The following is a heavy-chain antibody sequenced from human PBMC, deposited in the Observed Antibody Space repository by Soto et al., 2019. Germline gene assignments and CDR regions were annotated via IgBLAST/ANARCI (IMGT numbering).Heavy chain of an antibody. V-gene: IGHV4-34*01. CDR3: ARVPLILTGYRNYFDY. J-gene: IGHJ4*02. Sequence: SETLSLTCAVYGGSFSGYYWSWIRQPPGKGLEWIGEINHSGSTNYNPSLKSRVTISVDTSKNQFSLKLSSVTAADTAVYYCARVPLILTGYRNYFDYWGQGTLVTVSS. CDR2: INHSGST. CDR1: GGSFSGYY. D-gene: IGHD3-9*01.